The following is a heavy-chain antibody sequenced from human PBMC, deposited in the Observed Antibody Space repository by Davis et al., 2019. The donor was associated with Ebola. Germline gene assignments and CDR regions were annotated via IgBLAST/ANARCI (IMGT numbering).Heavy chain of an antibody. J-gene: IGHJ4*02. V-gene: IGHV1-18*01. CDR1: GYTFTSYG. CDR2: ISAYNGNT. Sequence: AASVKVSCKASGYTFTSYGISWVRQAPGQGLEWMGWISAYNGNTNYAQKLQGRVTMTTDTSTSTAYMELRSLRSDDTAVYYCARGVVRYFDWLWYFDYWGQGTLVTVSS. D-gene: IGHD3-9*01. CDR3: ARGVVRYFDWLWYFDY.